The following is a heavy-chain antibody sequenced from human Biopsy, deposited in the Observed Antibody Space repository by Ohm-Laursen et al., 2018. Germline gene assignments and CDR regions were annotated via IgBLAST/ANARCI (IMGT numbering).Heavy chain of an antibody. CDR2: VGSSGSTI. CDR1: GFTFRTYE. Sequence: SLRLSCAASGFTFRTYEMNWVRQAPGKGLEWVSHVGSSGSTIYYADSVKGRFTISRDNAKNSLYLQVSSLRAEDTAVYYCARSYFWGSYRSPYLDSWGQGTLVAVSS. CDR3: ARSYFWGSYRSPYLDS. J-gene: IGHJ4*02. D-gene: IGHD3-16*02. V-gene: IGHV3-48*03.